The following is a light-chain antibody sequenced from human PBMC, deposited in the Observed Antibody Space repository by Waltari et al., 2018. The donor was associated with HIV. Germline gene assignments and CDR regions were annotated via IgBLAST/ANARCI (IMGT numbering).Light chain of an antibody. Sequence: QSVLTQPPSASGTPGQRVTFSCSGSSSNIGSNPVDWYQKLPGTAPRLLIYNNNHRPSGVPDRFSGSKSGPSASLAISGLQSEDEADYYCAAWDDSLNGHVLFGGGTKLTVL. J-gene: IGLJ2*01. CDR2: NNN. V-gene: IGLV1-44*01. CDR1: SSNIGSNP. CDR3: AAWDDSLNGHVL.